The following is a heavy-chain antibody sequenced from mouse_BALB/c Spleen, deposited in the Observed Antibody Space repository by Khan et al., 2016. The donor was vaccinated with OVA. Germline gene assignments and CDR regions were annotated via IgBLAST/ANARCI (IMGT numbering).Heavy chain of an antibody. J-gene: IGHJ4*01. CDR2: INPDSSTI. V-gene: IGHV4-1*02. CDR3: ARGLRRYYYAMDY. Sequence: EVQLQESGGGLVQPGGSLKLSCAASGFDFSRYWMSWVRQAPGKGLEWIGEINPDSSTINYTPSLKAKFIISRDNAKNTLYLQMIKVRSEDTALYYCARGLRRYYYAMDYWGQGTSVTVSS. D-gene: IGHD2-2*01. CDR1: GFDFSRYW.